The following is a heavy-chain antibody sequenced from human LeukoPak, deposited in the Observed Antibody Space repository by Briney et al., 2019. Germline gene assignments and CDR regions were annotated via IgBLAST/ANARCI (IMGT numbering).Heavy chain of an antibody. V-gene: IGHV4-59*11. CDR1: GGSISSHY. CDR3: ARAYSSSWYLGYYFDY. J-gene: IGHJ4*02. Sequence: PSETLSLTCTVSGGSISSHYWSRIRQPPGKGLEWIGYIYSSGSTNYNPSLKSRVTISVDTSKNQFSLKLSSVTAADTAVYYCARAYSSSWYLGYYFDYWGQGTLVTVSS. D-gene: IGHD6-13*01. CDR2: IYSSGST.